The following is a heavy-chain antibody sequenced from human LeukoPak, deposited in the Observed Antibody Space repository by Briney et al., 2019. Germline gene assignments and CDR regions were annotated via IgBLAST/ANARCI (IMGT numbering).Heavy chain of an antibody. Sequence: GGSLRLSCAASGFTFSTHSMNWVRQAPGKGLGWVSVISGNGDSAFYRDSVKGRFTMSRDNSKNTLFLQMNSLRAEDTAIYYCAPDLRGTDWSLDYWGQGTLVTVSS. CDR2: ISGNGDSA. CDR1: GFTFSTHS. J-gene: IGHJ4*02. V-gene: IGHV3-23*01. CDR3: APDLRGTDWSLDY. D-gene: IGHD3-9*01.